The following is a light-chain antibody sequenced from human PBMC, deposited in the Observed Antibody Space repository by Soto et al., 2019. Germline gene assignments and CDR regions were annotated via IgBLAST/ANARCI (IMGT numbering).Light chain of an antibody. V-gene: IGKV3-15*01. CDR1: QSVSSN. CDR3: QQYNNWPPRAWM. Sequence: EIVMTQSPATLSVSPGERATLSCRASQSVSSNLAWYQQKPGQAPRLLIYGASTKATGIPARFSGSGSGTEFTLSLSSLQSEDFAVYSCQQYNNWPPRAWMFGQGTKVEIK. CDR2: GAS. J-gene: IGKJ1*01.